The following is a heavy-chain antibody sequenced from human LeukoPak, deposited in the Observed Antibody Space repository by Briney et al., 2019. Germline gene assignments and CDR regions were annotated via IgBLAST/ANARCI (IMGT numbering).Heavy chain of an antibody. Sequence: SETLSLTCTVSGGSISSGSYYGSSIRQPPGKGLEWIGYMQSTGNNKYNPSLRSRVTMYVDTSKNQVALILSSVTAADTAVYYCARDKRHSYGRYFDHWGQGALVTVSS. CDR1: GGSISSGSYY. J-gene: IGHJ4*02. CDR2: MQSTGNN. V-gene: IGHV4-61*01. CDR3: ARDKRHSYGRYFDH. D-gene: IGHD5-18*01.